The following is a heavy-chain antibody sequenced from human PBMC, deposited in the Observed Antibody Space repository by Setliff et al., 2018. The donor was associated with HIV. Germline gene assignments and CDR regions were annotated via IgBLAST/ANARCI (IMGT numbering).Heavy chain of an antibody. CDR3: ARDRRITMVRGVMNYYYMDV. CDR2: IYSSGST. D-gene: IGHD3-10*01. J-gene: IGHJ6*03. CDR1: GGSISGHY. Sequence: LSLTCTVSGGSISGHYWSWIRQPPGRGLEWIGYIYSSGSTNFNPPLQSRVTISVDTSKNQFSLKLSSVTAADTAVYYCARDRRITMVRGVMNYYYMDVWGKGTTVTVSS. V-gene: IGHV4-4*09.